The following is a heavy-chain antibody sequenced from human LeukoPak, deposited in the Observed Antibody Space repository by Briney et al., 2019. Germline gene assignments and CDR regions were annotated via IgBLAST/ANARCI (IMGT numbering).Heavy chain of an antibody. D-gene: IGHD3-3*01. J-gene: IGHJ4*02. V-gene: IGHV4-34*01. CDR3: ARGPVLYYDFWSGYSGFDY. CDR1: GGPFNGYY. Sequence: SETLSLTCAVYGGPFNGYYWSWIRQPPGKGLEWIGEINHSGSTNYNPSLKSRVTISVDTSKNQFSLKLSSVTAADTAVYNCARGPVLYYDFWSGYSGFDYWGQGTLVTVSS. CDR2: INHSGST.